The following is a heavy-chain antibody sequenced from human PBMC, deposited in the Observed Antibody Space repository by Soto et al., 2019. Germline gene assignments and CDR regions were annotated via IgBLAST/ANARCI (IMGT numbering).Heavy chain of an antibody. CDR3: ARQLAYCGGDCYTEPIDY. V-gene: IGHV1-2*02. J-gene: IGHJ4*02. CDR2: INPKTGDT. CDR1: GYTFVAYY. D-gene: IGHD2-21*02. Sequence: GASVKVSCKASGYTFVAYYVFWVRQAPGHGLEGMGWINPKTGDTNYEQNFQGRVTMTRDTSISTAYMELSRLTSDDTALYYCARQLAYCGGDCYTEPIDYWGQGTPVTVSS.